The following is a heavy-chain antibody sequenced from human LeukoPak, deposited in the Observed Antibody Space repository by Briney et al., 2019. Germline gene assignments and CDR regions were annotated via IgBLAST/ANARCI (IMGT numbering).Heavy chain of an antibody. CDR1: GGSISSYY. J-gene: IGHJ3*02. CDR3: AREFPVPAANSDAFDI. CDR2: IYYSGST. V-gene: IGHV4-59*12. Sequence: PSETLSLTCTVSGGSISSYYWSWIRQPPGKGLEWIGYIYYSGSTNYNPSLKSRVTISVDTSKNQFSLKLSSVTAADTAVYYCAREFPVPAANSDAFDIWGQGTMVTVSS. D-gene: IGHD2-2*01.